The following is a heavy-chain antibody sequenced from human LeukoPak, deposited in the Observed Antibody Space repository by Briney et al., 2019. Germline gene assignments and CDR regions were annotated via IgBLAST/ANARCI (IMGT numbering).Heavy chain of an antibody. V-gene: IGHV4-59*01. CDR2: IYYSGST. CDR3: ARSSKPYYDFWSGYSGYYYYYMDV. Sequence: SETLSLTCTVSGGSISSYYWSWIRQPPGKGLEWIGYIYYSGSTNYNPSLKSRVTISVDTSKNQFSLKLSSVTAADTAVYYCARSSKPYYDFWSGYSGYYYYYMDVWGKGTTVTVSS. D-gene: IGHD3-3*01. CDR1: GGSISSYY. J-gene: IGHJ6*03.